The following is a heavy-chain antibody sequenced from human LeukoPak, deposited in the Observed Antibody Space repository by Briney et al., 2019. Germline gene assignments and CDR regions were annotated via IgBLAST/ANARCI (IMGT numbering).Heavy chain of an antibody. CDR2: IYSGGST. Sequence: SGGYLSLYCAASGFTVSSNYMSWVRKAQGKGLEWVSVIYSGGSTYYADSVKGRFTISRDNSKNTLYLQMNSLGAEDAAVYYCARESLGSTGFDPWGQGTLVTVSS. CDR1: GFTVSSNY. V-gene: IGHV3-66*01. CDR3: ARESLGSTGFDP. J-gene: IGHJ5*02. D-gene: IGHD3-10*01.